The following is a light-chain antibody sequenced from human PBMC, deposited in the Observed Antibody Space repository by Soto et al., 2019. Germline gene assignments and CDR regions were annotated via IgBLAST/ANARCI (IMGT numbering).Light chain of an antibody. CDR2: DAS. Sequence: DIQMTQSPSTLSASIGDRVTITCRASQTISNWLAWYQQKPGKAPKVPIHDASRLESGVPSRFSGSGSGTEFTLTINNLQPDDFAIYYCRQYDSESTFGQGTKVDIK. CDR1: QTISNW. V-gene: IGKV1-5*01. J-gene: IGKJ1*01. CDR3: RQYDSEST.